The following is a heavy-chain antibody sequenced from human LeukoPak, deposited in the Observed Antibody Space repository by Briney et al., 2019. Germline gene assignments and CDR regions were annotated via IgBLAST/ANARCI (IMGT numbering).Heavy chain of an antibody. CDR1: GFTFSNVW. CDR2: IKSKTDGGTT. Sequence: GGSLRLSCAASGFTFSNVWMSWVRQAPGKGLEWVGRIKSKTDGGTTDYAAPVKGRFTISRDDSKNTLDLQMNSLKTEDTAVYYCTPSIAVAGSLDYWGQGTLVTVSS. D-gene: IGHD6-19*01. CDR3: TPSIAVAGSLDY. J-gene: IGHJ4*02. V-gene: IGHV3-15*01.